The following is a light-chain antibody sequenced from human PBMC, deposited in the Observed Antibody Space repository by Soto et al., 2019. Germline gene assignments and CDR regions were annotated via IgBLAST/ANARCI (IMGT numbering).Light chain of an antibody. CDR3: QQFGSSPGFT. CDR2: GAS. V-gene: IGKV3-20*01. CDR1: QNINSRY. Sequence: IVLTQSPGTLSLSPGERATLSCRASQNINSRYLAWYQQKPGQAPRLLIYGASSRATGIPDRFSGSGSGTDFIITISRLEPEDFAVYYCQQFGSSPGFTFGPGTKVDIK. J-gene: IGKJ3*01.